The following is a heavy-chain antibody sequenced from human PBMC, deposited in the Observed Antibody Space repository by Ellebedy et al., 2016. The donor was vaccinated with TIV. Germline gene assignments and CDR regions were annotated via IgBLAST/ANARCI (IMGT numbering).Heavy chain of an antibody. Sequence: MPSETLSLTCSVSGGSITSYYWSWIRQPAGKGLEWIGRIYSTGSTGGTNYSPSLKGRISMSVDRSKNQFSLTLTSVTAGDTAVDFCARDGVYASGWYSDYWGQGTQVTVSA. CDR3: ARDGVYASGWYSDY. J-gene: IGHJ4*02. D-gene: IGHD6-19*01. CDR1: GGSITSYY. V-gene: IGHV4-4*07. CDR2: IYSTGSTGGT.